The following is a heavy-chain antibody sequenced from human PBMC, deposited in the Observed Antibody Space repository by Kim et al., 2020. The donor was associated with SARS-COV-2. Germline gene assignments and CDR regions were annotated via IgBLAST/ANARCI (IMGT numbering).Heavy chain of an antibody. Sequence: TNYNPSLKSGVTISLDASSNQFSRGVNSVTAADTAIYFCARWNEGFDYWGQGTLVTVSS. CDR2: T. CDR3: ARWNEGFDY. V-gene: IGHV4-59*01. D-gene: IGHD1-1*01. J-gene: IGHJ4*02.